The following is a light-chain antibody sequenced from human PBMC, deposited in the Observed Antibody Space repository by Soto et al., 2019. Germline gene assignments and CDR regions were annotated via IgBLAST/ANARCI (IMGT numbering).Light chain of an antibody. Sequence: DIQLTQSPSFLSASVGDRVTITCRASQGISSYLAWYQQKPGKAPKLLIYAASTLQSGDPSRFSGSGSGTEFTLTISSLQPEDVATYYCQQLNSYPLTFGGGTKVEIK. J-gene: IGKJ4*01. CDR3: QQLNSYPLT. V-gene: IGKV1-9*01. CDR2: AAS. CDR1: QGISSY.